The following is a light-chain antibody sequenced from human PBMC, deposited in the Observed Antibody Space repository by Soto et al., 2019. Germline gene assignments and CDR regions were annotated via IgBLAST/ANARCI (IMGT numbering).Light chain of an antibody. Sequence: DLQMTQSPSSLSASVGDRVTITCRASQSISSYLNWYQQTPGKAPKLLIYAASSLQSGVPSRFSGSGYGTDFTLTISSLQPEDFATYYCQQSYSTSRTFGQGTKVEIK. V-gene: IGKV1-39*01. CDR2: AAS. CDR1: QSISSY. J-gene: IGKJ1*01. CDR3: QQSYSTSRT.